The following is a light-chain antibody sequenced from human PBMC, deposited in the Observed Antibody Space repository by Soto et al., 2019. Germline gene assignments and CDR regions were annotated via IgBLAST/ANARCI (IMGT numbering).Light chain of an antibody. CDR1: QNVFSSSDNHNY. CDR2: WAS. V-gene: IGKV4-1*01. Sequence: DIVVTQSPDSLAVSLGERATINCKSSQNVFSSSDNHNYLAWYQQKAGQPPKLLFYWASTRDSGVPDRFTSSGSGTDSTLTSSSLQAEDVAVYYCHQYYSLHRTFGQVTKVEIK. CDR3: HQYYSLHRT. J-gene: IGKJ1*01.